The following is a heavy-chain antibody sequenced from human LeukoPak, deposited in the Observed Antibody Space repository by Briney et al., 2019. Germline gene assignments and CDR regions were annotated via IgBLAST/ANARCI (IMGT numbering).Heavy chain of an antibody. CDR1: GYSFSNSW. J-gene: IGHJ5*01. Sequence: GEPLQISCKASGYSFSNSWGGWVRQLPGKGLEWMGIIYPGDSHTIYSLSFPRQITISADKSITTAYLQWSSLEASDTAMYYCASQRTSENCFDSWGQGTPVTVSS. V-gene: IGHV5-51*01. CDR3: ASQRTSENCFDS. D-gene: IGHD1-14*01. CDR2: IYPGDSHT.